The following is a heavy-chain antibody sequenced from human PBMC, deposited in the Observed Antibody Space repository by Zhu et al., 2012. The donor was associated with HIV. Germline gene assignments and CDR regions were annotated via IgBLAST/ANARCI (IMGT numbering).Heavy chain of an antibody. D-gene: IGHD3-10*01. CDR1: GGSISSGDYY. Sequence: QVQLLESGPGLVKPSQTLSLTCTVSGGSISSGDYYWSWIRQPPGKGLEWIAYIHHSGTTYYNPSLKSRLSISIDTSKNQFSLRLSSVSAADTAVYFCARADGSGTYYYYYMDVWAKGPRSRLL. V-gene: IGHV4-30-4*08. CDR2: IHHSGTT. CDR3: ARADGSGTYYYYYMDV. J-gene: IGHJ6*03.